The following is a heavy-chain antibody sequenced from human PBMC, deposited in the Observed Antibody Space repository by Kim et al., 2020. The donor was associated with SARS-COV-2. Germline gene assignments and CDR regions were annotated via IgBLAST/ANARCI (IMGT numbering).Heavy chain of an antibody. CDR2: IYYSGST. D-gene: IGHD6-13*01. V-gene: IGHV4-59*01. CDR1: GGSISSYY. J-gene: IGHJ6*02. CDR3: ARDYIAAAGTIVYYYGMDV. Sequence: SETLSLTCTVSGGSISSYYWSWIRQPPGKGLEWIGYIYYSGSTNYNPSLKSRVTISVDTSKNQFSLKLSSVTAADTAVYYCARDYIAAAGTIVYYYGMDVWGQGTTVTVSS.